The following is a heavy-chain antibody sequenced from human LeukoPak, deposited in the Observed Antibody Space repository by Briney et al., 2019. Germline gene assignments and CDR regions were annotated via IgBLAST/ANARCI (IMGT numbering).Heavy chain of an antibody. D-gene: IGHD1-26*01. J-gene: IGHJ3*02. CDR3: ARDPEGAGAFDI. CDR2: IYYSGST. Sequence: NPSETLSLTCTVSGGSISSYYWSWIRQPPGKGLEWIGYIYYSGSTNYNPSLKSRVTISVDTSKNQFSLKLSSVTAADTAVYYCARDPEGAGAFDIWGQGTMVTVSS. V-gene: IGHV4-59*01. CDR1: GGSISSYY.